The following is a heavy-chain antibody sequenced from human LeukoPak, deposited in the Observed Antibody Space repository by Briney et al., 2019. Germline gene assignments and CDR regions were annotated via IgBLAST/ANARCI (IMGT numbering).Heavy chain of an antibody. V-gene: IGHV1-24*01. CDR3: ATIGAYCGGDCYSPFDY. Sequence: GASVKVSCKVSGYTLTELSMHWVRQAPGKGLEWMGGFDPEDGETIYAQKFQGRVTMTEDTSTDTAYMELSSLRSEDTAVYYCATIGAYCGGDCYSPFDYWGRGTLVTVSS. J-gene: IGHJ4*02. D-gene: IGHD2-21*02. CDR1: GYTLTELS. CDR2: FDPEDGET.